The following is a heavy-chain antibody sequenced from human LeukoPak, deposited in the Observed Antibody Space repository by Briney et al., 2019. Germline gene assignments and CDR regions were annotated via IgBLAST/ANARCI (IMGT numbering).Heavy chain of an antibody. CDR2: FDPEDGET. J-gene: IGHJ4*02. Sequence: ASVKVSCKVSGYTLTELSMHWVRQAPGKGLEWMGGFDPEDGETIYAQRFQGRVTMTEDTSTDTAYMELSSLRSEDTAVYYCMVRGVRDGKYFDYWGQGTLVTVSS. V-gene: IGHV1-24*01. CDR3: MVRGVRDGKYFDY. CDR1: GYTLTELS. D-gene: IGHD3-10*01.